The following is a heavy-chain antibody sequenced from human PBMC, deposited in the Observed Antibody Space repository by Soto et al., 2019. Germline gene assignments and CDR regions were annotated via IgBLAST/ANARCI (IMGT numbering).Heavy chain of an antibody. CDR2: INHSEST. Sequence: KPSETLSLTCAVYGGSFSGYYWSWIRQPPGKGLEWIGEINHSESTNYNPSLKSRVTISVDTSKNQFSLKLSSVTAADTAVYYCARRPIVVVPAAIHRYYGSGSQRARDYGMDVWGQGTTVTVS. J-gene: IGHJ6*02. CDR3: ARRPIVVVPAAIHRYYGSGSQRARDYGMDV. CDR1: GGSFSGYY. D-gene: IGHD2-2*02. V-gene: IGHV4-34*01.